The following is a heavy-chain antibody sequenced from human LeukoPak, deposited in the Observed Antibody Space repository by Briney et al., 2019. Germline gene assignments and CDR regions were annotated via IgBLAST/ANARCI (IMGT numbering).Heavy chain of an antibody. CDR3: ASGWYINY. J-gene: IGHJ4*02. V-gene: IGHV3-30-3*01. D-gene: IGHD6-19*01. CDR2: ISYDGSNK. CDR1: GFTFSSYA. Sequence: GGSLRLSYAASGFTFSSYAMHWVRQAPGKGLEWVAVISYDGSNKYYADSVKGRFTISRDNSKNTLYLQMNSLRAEDTAVYYCASGWYINYWGQGTLVTVSS.